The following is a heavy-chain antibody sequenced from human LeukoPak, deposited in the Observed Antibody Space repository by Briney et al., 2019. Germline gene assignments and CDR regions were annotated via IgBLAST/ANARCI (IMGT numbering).Heavy chain of an antibody. CDR1: GFTFSSYA. CDR2: ISGSGGNT. CDR3: ARDSLPVTMVRGVIVY. J-gene: IGHJ4*02. Sequence: PGGSLRLSCAASGFTFSSYAMSWVRQAPGKGLEWVSGISGSGGNTYYADSVKGRFTISRDNSKNTLYLQMNSLRAEDTAVYYCARDSLPVTMVRGVIVYWGQGTLVTVSS. V-gene: IGHV3-23*01. D-gene: IGHD3-10*01.